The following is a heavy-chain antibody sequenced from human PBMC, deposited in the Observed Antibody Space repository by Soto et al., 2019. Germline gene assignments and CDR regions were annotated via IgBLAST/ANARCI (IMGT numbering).Heavy chain of an antibody. Sequence: SETLSLTCAVYGGSFSGYYWSWIRQPPGKGLEWIGEINHSGSTNYNPSLKSRVTISVDTSKNQFSLKLSSVTAADTAVYYCARGLRDCSSTSCYLLENWFDPWGQGTLVTVSS. CDR2: INHSGST. CDR1: GGSFSGYY. J-gene: IGHJ5*02. V-gene: IGHV4-34*01. D-gene: IGHD2-2*01. CDR3: ARGLRDCSSTSCYLLENWFDP.